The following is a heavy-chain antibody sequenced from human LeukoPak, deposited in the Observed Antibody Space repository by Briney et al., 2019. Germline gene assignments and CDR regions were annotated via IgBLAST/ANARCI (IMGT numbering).Heavy chain of an antibody. CDR3: ARSKSWIQLWFDY. CDR2: LKQDGSEK. D-gene: IGHD5-18*01. J-gene: IGHJ4*02. CDR1: GFTFSTYW. Sequence: TGGSLRLSCVASGFTFSTYWMTWVRQAPGKGLEWVANLKQDGSEKYYVDSVKGRFTISRDNAKNSLYLQMNSLRAEDTAVYYCARSKSWIQLWFDYWGQGTLVTVSS. V-gene: IGHV3-7*01.